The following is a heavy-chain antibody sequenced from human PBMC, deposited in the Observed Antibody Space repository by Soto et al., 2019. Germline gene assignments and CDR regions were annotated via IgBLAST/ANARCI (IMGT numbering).Heavy chain of an antibody. D-gene: IGHD1-26*01. V-gene: IGHV3-23*01. J-gene: IGHJ4*01. CDR2: ISGSGGST. Sequence: EVQLLESGGGLVQPGGSLRLSCAASGFTFSSYAMRWVRQAPGKGLEWVSAISGSGGSTYYADSVKGRFTVSRDTSKNTLYPQMNSLRAEDTAVYYCARRGSGSYYDYWGHGTLVTVSS. CDR3: ARRGSGSYYDY. CDR1: GFTFSSYA.